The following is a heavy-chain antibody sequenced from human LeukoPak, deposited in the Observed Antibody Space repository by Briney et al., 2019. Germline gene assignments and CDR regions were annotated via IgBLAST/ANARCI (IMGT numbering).Heavy chain of an antibody. V-gene: IGHV4-34*01. CDR2: INHSGST. D-gene: IGHD3-22*01. CDR1: GGSFSGYY. CDR3: ARGANYYDSSGYYYY. J-gene: IGHJ4*02. Sequence: SETLSLTCAVYGGSFSGYYWSWIRQPPGKGLEWMGEINHSGSTNYNPSLKSRVTISVDTSKNQFSLKLSSVTAADTAVYYCARGANYYDSSGYYYYWGQGTLVTVSS.